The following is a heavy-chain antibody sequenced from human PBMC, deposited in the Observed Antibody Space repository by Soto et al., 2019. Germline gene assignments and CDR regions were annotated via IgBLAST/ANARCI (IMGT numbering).Heavy chain of an antibody. J-gene: IGHJ4*01. CDR3: ASQHYYDSSGYYVVY. CDR2: IYYSGST. CDR1: GGSISSYY. Sequence: SETLSLTCTVSGGSISSYYWSWIRQPPGKGLEWIGYIYYSGSTNYNPPLKSRVTISVDTSKNQFSLKLSSVTAADTAVYYCASQHYYDSSGYYVVYWGQEPWSPSPQ. V-gene: IGHV4-59*08. D-gene: IGHD3-22*01.